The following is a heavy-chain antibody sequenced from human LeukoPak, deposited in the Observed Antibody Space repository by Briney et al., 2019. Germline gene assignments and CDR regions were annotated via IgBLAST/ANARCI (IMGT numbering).Heavy chain of an antibody. J-gene: IGHJ4*02. Sequence: PGGSLRLSCAASGFTFSSYAMSWVRQAPGKGLEWVSAISGSGGSTYYADSVKGRFTISRDNSKNTLYLQMNSLRAEDAAVYYCAKGNYYDSSGYPDYWGQGTPVTVSS. V-gene: IGHV3-23*01. CDR1: GFTFSSYA. CDR3: AKGNYYDSSGYPDY. D-gene: IGHD3-22*01. CDR2: ISGSGGST.